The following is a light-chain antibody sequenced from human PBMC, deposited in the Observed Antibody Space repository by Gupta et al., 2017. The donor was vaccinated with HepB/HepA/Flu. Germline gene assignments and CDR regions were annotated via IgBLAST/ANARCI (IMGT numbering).Light chain of an antibody. Sequence: IVLTQSPATLSLSPGERATLSCRASQSVSSYLAWYQQKPGQAPRLLIYDASNRATGIPARFSGSGSGTDFTLTISSLEPEEFAVYYCQQRSRTFGQGTKLEIK. CDR2: DAS. V-gene: IGKV3-11*01. J-gene: IGKJ2*01. CDR3: QQRSRT. CDR1: QSVSSY.